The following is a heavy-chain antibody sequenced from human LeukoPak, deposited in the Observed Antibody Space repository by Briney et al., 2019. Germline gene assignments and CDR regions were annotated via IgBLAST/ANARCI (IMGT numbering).Heavy chain of an antibody. CDR1: GYTFTSYA. CDR3: ARGIIRVTIFGVVTLGFDY. J-gene: IGHJ4*02. D-gene: IGHD3-3*01. V-gene: IGHV1-69*13. Sequence: ASVKVSCKASGYTFTSYAISWVRQAPGQGIEWMGGIIPIFGTANYAQKFQGRVTITADESTSTAYMELSSLRSEDTAVYCCARGIIRVTIFGVVTLGFDYWGQGTLVTVSS. CDR2: IIPIFGTA.